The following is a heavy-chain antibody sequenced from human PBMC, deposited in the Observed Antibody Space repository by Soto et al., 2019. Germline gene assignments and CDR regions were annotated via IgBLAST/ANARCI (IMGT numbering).Heavy chain of an antibody. V-gene: IGHV3-30*18. CDR3: AKTTDGWFSAFEI. CDR2: ISYDGSNK. Sequence: GGSLRLSCAASGFTFSSYGMHWVRQAPGKGLERVAVISYDGSNKYYADSVKGRFTISRDNSKNTLYLQMNSLRAEDTAVYYCAKTTDGWFSAFEIWGQGTMVTVSS. CDR1: GFTFSSYG. J-gene: IGHJ3*02. D-gene: IGHD6-19*01.